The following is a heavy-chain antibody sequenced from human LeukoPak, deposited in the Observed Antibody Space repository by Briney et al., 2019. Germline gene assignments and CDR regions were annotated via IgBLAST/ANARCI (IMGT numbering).Heavy chain of an antibody. V-gene: IGHV3-21*01. CDR3: ARHGGNPGGYYYGMDV. CDR1: GFTFSSYS. J-gene: IGHJ6*02. CDR2: ISSSSSYI. Sequence: KPGGSLRLSCAASGFTFSSYSMNWVRQAPGKGLEWVSSISSSSSYIYYADSVKGRFTISRDNAKNSLYLQMNSLRAEDTAVYYCARHGGNPGGYYYGMDVWGQGTTVTVSS. D-gene: IGHD4-23*01.